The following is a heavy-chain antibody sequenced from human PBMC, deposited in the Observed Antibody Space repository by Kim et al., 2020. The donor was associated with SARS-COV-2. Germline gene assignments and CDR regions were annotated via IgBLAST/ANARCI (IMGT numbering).Heavy chain of an antibody. CDR2: IGTVGDT. J-gene: IGHJ3*02. V-gene: IGHV3-13*01. CDR3: VRGPFDM. CDR1: GFTLSTYD. Sequence: GGSLRLSCAASGFTLSTYDLHWVRQATGQGLEWVSSIGTVGDTYYPGSVKGRFTISRENAKNSLYLQMNSLRAGDTAVYYCVRGPFDMWGQGTMVTVSS.